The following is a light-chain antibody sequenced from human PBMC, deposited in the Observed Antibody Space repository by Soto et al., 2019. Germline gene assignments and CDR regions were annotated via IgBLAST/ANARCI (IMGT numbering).Light chain of an antibody. CDR2: AAS. J-gene: IGKJ2*01. CDR1: RSINSRY. V-gene: IGKV3-20*01. CDR3: EQYGYATNT. Sequence: EIILTQSPDTLYLSLGERATLSCRASRSINSRYLAWYQQKHGQAPRLLIYAASSSATGIPDRFSGTGSGTDFPLTITGLDPKDFAVYYFEQYGYATNTFGQGTILEF.